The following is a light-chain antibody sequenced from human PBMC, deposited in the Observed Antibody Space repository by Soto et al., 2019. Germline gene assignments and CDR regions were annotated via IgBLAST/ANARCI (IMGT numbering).Light chain of an antibody. J-gene: IGKJ5*01. CDR3: QQYGSSPIT. Sequence: EIVLTQSPGTLSLSPGERATLSCRASQSVSSSYLAWYQQKPGQAPRLLIYGASSRATGIPDGFSGSGSGTDFTLTISRLEPEDFEVYYCQQYGSSPITLGQGTRLEIK. V-gene: IGKV3-20*01. CDR1: QSVSSSY. CDR2: GAS.